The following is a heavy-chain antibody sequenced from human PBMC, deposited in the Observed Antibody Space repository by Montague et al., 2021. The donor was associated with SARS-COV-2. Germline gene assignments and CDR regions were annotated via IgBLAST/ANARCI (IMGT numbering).Heavy chain of an antibody. CDR3: ARDRIKYGPYNWFDP. V-gene: IGHV3-7*03. CDR1: GFTFSSYW. J-gene: IGHJ5*02. CDR2: IKQDGSEK. D-gene: IGHD4-17*01. Sequence: SLRLSCAASGFTFSSYWMSWVRQAPGKGLEWVANIKQDGSEKYYVDSVKGRFTISRDNAKNSLYLQTNSLRAEDTAVYYCARDRIKYGPYNWFDPWGQGTLVTVSS.